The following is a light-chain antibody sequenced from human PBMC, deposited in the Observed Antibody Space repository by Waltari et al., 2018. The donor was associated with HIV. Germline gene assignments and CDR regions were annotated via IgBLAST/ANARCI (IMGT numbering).Light chain of an antibody. J-gene: IGLJ3*02. CDR3: VLYMGSGSCM. V-gene: IGLV8-61*01. CDR2: STT. Sequence: QTVVTQEPSFSVSPGGTVTLTCGLSSGSVSTSYYPSWYQQTPGQAPRTLIYSTTPRSAGVPDRFSGSILGNKAALTITGAQADDESDYYCVLYMGSGSCMFGGGTKLTVL. CDR1: SGSVSTSYY.